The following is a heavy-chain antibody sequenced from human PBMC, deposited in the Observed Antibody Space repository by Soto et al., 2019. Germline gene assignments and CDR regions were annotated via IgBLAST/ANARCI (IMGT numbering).Heavy chain of an antibody. CDR2: IYDSGST. CDR3: ARAWYETVLFDY. V-gene: IGHV4-31*03. D-gene: IGHD6-13*01. J-gene: IGHJ4*02. CDR1: SGTISSGGYY. Sequence: QVQLQESGPGLVKPSQTLSLTCTVSSGTISSGGYYWSWIRQHPGKGLEWIGYIYDSGSTDYNSPLKSRVTISVYTSKNQFSLKLSSVTAADTAVYYCARAWYETVLFDYWGQGTLVTVSS.